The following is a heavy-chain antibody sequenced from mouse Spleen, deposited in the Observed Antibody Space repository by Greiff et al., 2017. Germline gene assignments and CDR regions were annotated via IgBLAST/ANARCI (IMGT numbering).Heavy chain of an antibody. D-gene: IGHD2-2*01. CDR3: TRCAVTTTSPGFAY. CDR1: GYTFTDYE. J-gene: IGHJ3*01. Sequence: QVQLKESGAELVRPGASVTLSCKASGYTFTDYEMHWVKQTPVHGLEWIGAIDPETGGTAYNQKFKGKAILTADKSSSTAYMELRSLTSEDSAVYYCTRCAVTTTSPGFAYWGQGTLVTVSA. CDR2: IDPETGGT. V-gene: IGHV1-15*01.